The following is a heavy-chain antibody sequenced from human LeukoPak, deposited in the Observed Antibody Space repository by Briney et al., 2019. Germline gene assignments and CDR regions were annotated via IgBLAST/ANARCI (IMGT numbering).Heavy chain of an antibody. D-gene: IGHD3/OR15-3a*01. CDR1: GFTFTSSA. CDR3: AAWAGYSYNYGMDV. V-gene: IGHV1-58*01. J-gene: IGHJ6*02. Sequence: GVSVKVSCKASGFTFTSSAVQWVRQARGQRLEWIGWIVVGSGNTNYAQKFQERVTITRDMSTSTAYMELSSLRSEDTAVYYCAAWAGYSYNYGMDVWGQGTTVTVSS. CDR2: IVVGSGNT.